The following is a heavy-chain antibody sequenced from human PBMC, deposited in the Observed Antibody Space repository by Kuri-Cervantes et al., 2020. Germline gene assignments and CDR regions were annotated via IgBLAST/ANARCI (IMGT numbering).Heavy chain of an antibody. D-gene: IGHD1-26*01. Sequence: GGSLRLSCAASGFTFSSYAMSWVRQAPGKGLEWVSAISGSGDSTYYADSVKGRCTISRDNSRNTLYLQMNSLRAEDTAEYYCAKGNTGTVGASAFDYWGQGTLVTVSS. J-gene: IGHJ4*02. CDR2: ISGSGDST. V-gene: IGHV3-23*01. CDR3: AKGNTGTVGASAFDY. CDR1: GFTFSSYA.